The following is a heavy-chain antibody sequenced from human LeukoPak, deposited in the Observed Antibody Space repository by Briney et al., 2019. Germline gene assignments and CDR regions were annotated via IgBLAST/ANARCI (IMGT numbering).Heavy chain of an antibody. J-gene: IGHJ6*03. CDR1: GGSFSGYY. D-gene: IGHD3-10*01. V-gene: IGHV4-34*01. Sequence: SETLSLTCAVYGGSFSGYYWSWIRQPPGKGLEWIGGINHSGSTNYNPSLKSRVTISVDTSKNQFSLKLSSVTAADTAVYYCAEYGSGSYYKGYYYYMDVWGKGTTVTVSS. CDR3: AEYGSGSYYKGYYYYMDV. CDR2: INHSGST.